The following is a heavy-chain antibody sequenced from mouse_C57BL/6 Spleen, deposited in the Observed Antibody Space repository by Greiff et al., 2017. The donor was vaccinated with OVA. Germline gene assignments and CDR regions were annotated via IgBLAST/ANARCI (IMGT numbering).Heavy chain of an antibody. CDR2: INPCNGGT. D-gene: IGHD1-1*01. V-gene: IGHV1-53*01. J-gene: IGHJ4*01. CDR3: ARPVYDSKEEDMDY. CDR1: GYTFTSYW. Sequence: QVQLQQPGTELVKPGASVKLSCKASGYTFTSYWMHWVKQRPGQGLEWIGNINPCNGGTNYNEKFKSKATLTVDKSSSTAYMQLSSLTSEDSAVDYCARPVYDSKEEDMDYWGQGTSVTVSS.